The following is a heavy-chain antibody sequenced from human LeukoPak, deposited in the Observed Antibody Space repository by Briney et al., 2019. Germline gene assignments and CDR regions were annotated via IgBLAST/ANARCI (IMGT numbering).Heavy chain of an antibody. CDR2: INQDASEK. CDR1: GFTFTDYW. CDR3: ARVGPWVNPDYYYYYMDV. Sequence: GGSLRLSCAASGFTFTDYWMSWVRQAPGKGLEWVANINQDASEKNYVDSVKGRFIISRDNARNSVFLQMRRLREEDTAVYYCARVGPWVNPDYYYYYMDVWGKGTTVTVSS. V-gene: IGHV3-7*01. D-gene: IGHD1-14*01. J-gene: IGHJ6*03.